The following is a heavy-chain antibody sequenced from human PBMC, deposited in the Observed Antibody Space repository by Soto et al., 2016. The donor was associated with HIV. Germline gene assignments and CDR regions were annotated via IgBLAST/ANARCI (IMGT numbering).Heavy chain of an antibody. CDR1: GFTFSSYA. V-gene: IGHV3-23*01. J-gene: IGHJ4*02. CDR3: AKHGLFDY. CDR2: ISGSGGST. Sequence: EVQLLESGGDLIQPGGSLRLSCAASGFTFSSYAMSWVRQAPGRGLEWVSAISGSGGSTYYADSVKGRFTISRDNSKNTLYLQMNSLRAEDTAIYYCAKHGLFDYWGQGTLVTVSS.